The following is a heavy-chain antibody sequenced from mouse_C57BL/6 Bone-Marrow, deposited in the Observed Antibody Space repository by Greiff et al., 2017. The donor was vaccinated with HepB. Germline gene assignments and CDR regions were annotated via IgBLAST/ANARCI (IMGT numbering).Heavy chain of an antibody. V-gene: IGHV14-4*01. CDR2: IDPENGDT. CDR1: GFNIKDDY. CDR3: TTDDGYSGY. Sequence: VQLQQSGAELVRPGASVKLSCTASGFNIKDDYMHWVKQRPGQGLEWIGWIDPENGDTEYASKFQGKATITADTSSNTAYLQLSSLTSEDTAVYYCTTDDGYSGYWGQGTTLTVSS. D-gene: IGHD2-3*01. J-gene: IGHJ2*01.